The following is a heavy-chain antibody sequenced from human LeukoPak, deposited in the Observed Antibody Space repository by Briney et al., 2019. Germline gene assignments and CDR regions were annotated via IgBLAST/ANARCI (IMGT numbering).Heavy chain of an antibody. D-gene: IGHD5-18*01. CDR1: GFTFSSYW. J-gene: IGHJ4*02. V-gene: IGHV3-74*01. CDR2: INTDGSSP. Sequence: GGSLRLSCAASGFTFSSYWMHWVRQAPGKGLVWVSRINTDGSSPTYADSVKGRFTISRDNSKNTLYLQMNSLRAEDTAVYYCAKDSLQLWDYWGQGTLVTVSS. CDR3: AKDSLQLWDY.